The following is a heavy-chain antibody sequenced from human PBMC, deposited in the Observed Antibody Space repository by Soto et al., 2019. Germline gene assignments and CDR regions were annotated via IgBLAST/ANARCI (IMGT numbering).Heavy chain of an antibody. CDR2: IFSNDEK. Sequence: SGPTLVNPTEPLTLTCTVSGFSLSNARMGVSWFRQPPGKALEWLAHIFSNDEKSYSTSLKSRLTISKDTSKSQVVLTMTNMDPVDTATYYCAREIAAADTQGFDPWGQGTLVTVSS. V-gene: IGHV2-26*01. CDR3: AREIAAADTQGFDP. J-gene: IGHJ5*02. CDR1: GFSLSNARMG. D-gene: IGHD6-13*01.